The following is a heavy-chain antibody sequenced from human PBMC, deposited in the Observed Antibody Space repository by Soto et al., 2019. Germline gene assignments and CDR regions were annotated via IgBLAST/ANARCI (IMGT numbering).Heavy chain of an antibody. CDR1: GFTFSSCS. J-gene: IGHJ4*02. V-gene: IGHV3-48*02. Sequence: PGGSLRLSCASSGFTFSSCSMNWVRQAPGKGLEWVSFISGSGDTKYYADSVKGRFAISRDNAKNSLYLQMSSLRDEDTAVYYCAKYCSSDVCFDYWGQGTLVTVSS. CDR2: ISGSGDTK. CDR3: AKYCSSDVCFDY. D-gene: IGHD2-8*01.